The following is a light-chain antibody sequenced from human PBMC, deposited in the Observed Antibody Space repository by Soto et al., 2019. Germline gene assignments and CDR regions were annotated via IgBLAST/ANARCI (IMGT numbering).Light chain of an antibody. J-gene: IGKJ3*01. CDR2: AAS. V-gene: IGKV1-9*01. CDR3: QQLNSYPSFT. Sequence: DIQLTQSPSFLSASVGDRVTITCRASQGISSYLAWYQQKPGKAPKLLIYAASTLQSGVPSRFSGSGSGTEFTLTISSLQPEYFATYYCQQLNSYPSFTFGPGTKVDIK. CDR1: QGISSY.